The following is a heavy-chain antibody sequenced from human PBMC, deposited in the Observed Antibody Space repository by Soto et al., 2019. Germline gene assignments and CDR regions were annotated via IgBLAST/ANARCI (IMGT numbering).Heavy chain of an antibody. CDR3: AKEGVVTPGFRYYYGMDV. Sequence: VGSLRLSCAASGFTFSSYGMHWVRQAPGKGLEWVAVISYDGSNKYYADSVKGRFTISRDNSKNTLYLQMNSLRAEDTAVYYCAKEGVVTPGFRYYYGMDVWGQGTTVTVSS. CDR2: ISYDGSNK. V-gene: IGHV3-30*18. D-gene: IGHD2-21*02. J-gene: IGHJ6*02. CDR1: GFTFSSYG.